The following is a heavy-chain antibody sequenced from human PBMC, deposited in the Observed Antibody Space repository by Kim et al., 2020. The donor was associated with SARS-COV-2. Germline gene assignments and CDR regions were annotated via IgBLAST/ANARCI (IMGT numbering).Heavy chain of an antibody. CDR3: GYRPAGNSMMWAFDL. D-gene: IGHD3-22*01. CDR2: ISGGRVIT. V-gene: IGHV3-23*01. CDR1: GFAFSSYA. J-gene: IGHJ4*02. Sequence: GGSLRLSCAASGFAFSSYAMTWVRQAPGKGLEWVSYISGGRVITYYADSVKGRFTISRDDSKNTLYLQMNSLRAEDTAVYYCGYRPAGNSMMWAFDLWGQGTPVTVSS.